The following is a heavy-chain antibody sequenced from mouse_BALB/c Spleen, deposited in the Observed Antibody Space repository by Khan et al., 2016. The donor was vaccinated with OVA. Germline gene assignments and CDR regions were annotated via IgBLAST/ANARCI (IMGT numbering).Heavy chain of an antibody. CDR3: ARVYEGDFDY. Sequence: EVQLVESGPGLVKPSQSLSLTCTVTGYSITSDYAWNWIRQFPGNKLEWMGFISYSGNTNYNPSLKSRISITRDTSKNQFFLQLNSVTTEDTDTYYCARVYEGDFDYWGQGTTLTVSS. J-gene: IGHJ2*01. D-gene: IGHD1-1*01. CDR2: ISYSGNT. CDR1: GYSITSDYA. V-gene: IGHV3-2*02.